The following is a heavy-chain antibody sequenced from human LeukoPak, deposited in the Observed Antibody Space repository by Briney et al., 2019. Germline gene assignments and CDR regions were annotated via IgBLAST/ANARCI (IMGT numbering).Heavy chain of an antibody. V-gene: IGHV3-30-3*01. J-gene: IGHJ4*02. CDR3: ARDDYGDYGLLDY. D-gene: IGHD4-17*01. CDR2: ISYDGSNK. Sequence: PGGTLRLSCATSGFTFSNYAMHWVRQAPAKGLEWVAVISYDGSNKYYADSLKGRFTISRDNSKNTLYLQMNSLRAEDTAVYYCARDDYGDYGLLDYWGQGTLVIVSS. CDR1: GFTFSNYA.